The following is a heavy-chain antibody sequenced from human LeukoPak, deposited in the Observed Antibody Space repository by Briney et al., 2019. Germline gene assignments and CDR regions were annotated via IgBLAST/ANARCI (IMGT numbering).Heavy chain of an antibody. D-gene: IGHD3-22*01. V-gene: IGHV5-51*01. CDR3: ARPNITSYYNSRGYDAFDV. J-gene: IGHJ3*01. Sequence: GESLKISCKGSGYRFNAYWIAWVRQMPGKGLEWMGIIYPDDSDTRYSPSFQGQVTISADKSVRTAYLQWSSLKASDTAMYYCARPNITSYYNSRGYDAFDVWGQGTMVTVSS. CDR2: IYPDDSDT. CDR1: GYRFNAYW.